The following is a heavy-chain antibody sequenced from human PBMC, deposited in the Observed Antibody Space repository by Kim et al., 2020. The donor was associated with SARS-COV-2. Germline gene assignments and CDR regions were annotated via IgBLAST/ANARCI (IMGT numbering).Heavy chain of an antibody. CDR2: IRSKAYGATT. Sequence: GGSLRISCTASGFTFGDYAMSWFRQAPGKGLEWVGFIRSKAYGATTEYAASVKDRFTISRDDSKSIVYLQMNSLKTEDTAVYYCTREGYYDILTGSYYYYGLDVWGQGTTVTVSS. J-gene: IGHJ6*02. CDR3: TREGYYDILTGSYYYYGLDV. D-gene: IGHD3-9*01. V-gene: IGHV3-49*03. CDR1: GFTFGDYA.